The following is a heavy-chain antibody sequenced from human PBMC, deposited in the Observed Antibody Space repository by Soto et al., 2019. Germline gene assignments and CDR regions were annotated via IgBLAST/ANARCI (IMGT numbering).Heavy chain of an antibody. Sequence: QEQLQQWGAGLLKPSETLSLTCAVYDGSFSGYYWNWIRQPPGKGLEWIGEINHRGVTFYSPCLKSRVTISIDTSKNHISLKLRSVTAADTAVYYCAGYNSVTTYPAYYGMDVWGPGTAATVSS. D-gene: IGHD4-17*01. V-gene: IGHV4-34*01. CDR1: DGSFSGYY. J-gene: IGHJ6*02. CDR2: INHRGVT. CDR3: AGYNSVTTYPAYYGMDV.